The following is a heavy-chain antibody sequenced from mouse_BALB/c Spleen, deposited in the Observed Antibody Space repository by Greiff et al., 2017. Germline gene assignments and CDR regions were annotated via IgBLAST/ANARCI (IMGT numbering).Heavy chain of an antibody. D-gene: IGHD3-2*01. Sequence: VQLKQSGTVLARPGASVKMSCKASGYTFTSYWMHWVKQRPGQGLEWIGAIYPGNSDTSYNQKFKGKAKLTAVTSTSTAYMELSSLTNEDSAVYYCTREETARATWAMDYWGQGTSVTVSS. CDR2: IYPGNSDT. V-gene: IGHV1-5*01. J-gene: IGHJ4*01. CDR1: GYTFTSYW. CDR3: TREETARATWAMDY.